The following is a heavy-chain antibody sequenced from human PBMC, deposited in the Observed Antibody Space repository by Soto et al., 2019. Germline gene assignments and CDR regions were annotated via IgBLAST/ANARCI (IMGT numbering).Heavy chain of an antibody. Sequence: ASVKVSCKASGGTFSSYAISWVRQAPGQGLEWMGGIIPIFGTANYAQKFQGRVTITADESTSTAYMELSSLRSEDTAVYYCARVSFSGYSYGYHYYYGMDVWGQGTTVTVSS. CDR2: IIPIFGTA. CDR3: ARVSFSGYSYGYHYYYGMDV. D-gene: IGHD5-18*01. CDR1: GGTFSSYA. V-gene: IGHV1-69*13. J-gene: IGHJ6*02.